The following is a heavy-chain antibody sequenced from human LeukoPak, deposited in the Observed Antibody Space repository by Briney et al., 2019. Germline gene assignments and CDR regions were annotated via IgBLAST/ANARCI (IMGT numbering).Heavy chain of an antibody. J-gene: IGHJ6*02. CDR3: ARSIGLTGGGVDV. V-gene: IGHV3-11*01. CDR2: ITNGGSTI. D-gene: IGHD3-9*01. CDR1: GFTFSDYN. Sequence: GGSLRLSCAASGFTFSDYNMNWVRQAPGKGLEWVSYITNGGSTIHHADSVKGRFTISRDNAKKTLYLQMNSLRAEGTAVYYCARSIGLTGGGVDVWGQGTTVTVSS.